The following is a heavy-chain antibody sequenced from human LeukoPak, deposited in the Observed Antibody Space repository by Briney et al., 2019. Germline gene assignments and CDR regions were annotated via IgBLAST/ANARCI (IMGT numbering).Heavy chain of an antibody. CDR2: IIPILAKA. CDR1: GGTFSTYS. V-gene: IGHV1-69*04. J-gene: IGHJ4*02. D-gene: IGHD1-26*01. CDR3: ARGGQFSTGAHFDY. Sequence: GASVKVSCKASGGTFSTYSISWVRQAPGQGLEWMGRIIPILAKANYAQKFQGRVTITADKSTSTAYMDLSSLRSEDTAVYYCARGGQFSTGAHFDYWGRGTPVTVSS.